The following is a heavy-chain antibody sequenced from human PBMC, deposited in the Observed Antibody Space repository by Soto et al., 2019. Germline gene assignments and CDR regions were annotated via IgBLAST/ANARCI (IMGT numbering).Heavy chain of an antibody. V-gene: IGHV1-3*01. CDR3: VRRHVSATGIDWFDP. CDR1: GYTFTSYG. CDR2: INASNGDT. D-gene: IGHD6-13*01. J-gene: IGHJ5*02. Sequence: ASVKVSCKASGYTFTSYGIHWVRQAPGQRLEWMGWINASNGDTKYSPKFQGRVTITRDTSASTAYMELSSLRSEDTAVYYCVRRHVSATGIDWFDPWGQGTLVTVSS.